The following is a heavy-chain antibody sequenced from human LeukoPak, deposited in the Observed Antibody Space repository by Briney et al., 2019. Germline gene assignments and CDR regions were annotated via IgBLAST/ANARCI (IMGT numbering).Heavy chain of an antibody. D-gene: IGHD5-18*01. V-gene: IGHV4-59*01. CDR3: ARVDTAMVTEPNAFDI. J-gene: IGHJ3*02. CDR2: IYYGGST. Sequence: SETLSLTCTVSGGSISSYYWSWIRQPPGKGLEWIGYIYYGGSTNYNPSLKSRVTISVDTSKNQFSLKLSSVTAADTAVYYCARVDTAMVTEPNAFDIWGQGTMVTVSS. CDR1: GGSISSYY.